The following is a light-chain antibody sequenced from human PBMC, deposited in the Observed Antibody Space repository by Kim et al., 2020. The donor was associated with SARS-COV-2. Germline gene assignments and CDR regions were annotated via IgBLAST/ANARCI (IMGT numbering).Light chain of an antibody. Sequence: PGERATLSCRASQTVSTSYLAWYQQKPGQAPRLLINDASRRATGIPDRFSGSGYGTDFTLTISRLEPEDFAVYYCQQYASSPTTFGGGTKLE. CDR1: QTVSTSY. J-gene: IGKJ4*01. CDR2: DAS. CDR3: QQYASSPTT. V-gene: IGKV3-20*01.